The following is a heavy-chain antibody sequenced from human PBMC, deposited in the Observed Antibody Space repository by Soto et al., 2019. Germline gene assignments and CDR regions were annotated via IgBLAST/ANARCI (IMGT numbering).Heavy chain of an antibody. D-gene: IGHD4-17*01. CDR2: VYYSGTT. Sequence: SETLSLTCSFSGGSVSEKTYYWSWIRHPPGKRLEWIGYVYYSGTTNYNPSLKSRVTISVDLSKNRFSLRLSSVTTADTALYYCARTTAVPNTLRSRYFFDYWGQGTLVTVSS. CDR3: ARTTAVPNTLRSRYFFDY. CDR1: GGSVSEKTYY. V-gene: IGHV4-61*01. J-gene: IGHJ4*02.